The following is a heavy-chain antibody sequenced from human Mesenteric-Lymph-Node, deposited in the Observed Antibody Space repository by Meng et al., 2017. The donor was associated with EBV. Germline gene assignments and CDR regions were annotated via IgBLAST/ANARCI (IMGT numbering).Heavy chain of an antibody. CDR1: GGSISSSYW. D-gene: IGHD4-17*01. J-gene: IGHJ5*02. Sequence: QEQLQGSGPGLGKPSGTLSLTCAVSGGSISSSYWWIWVRQPPGKGLEWIGEIYHSGSTNYNPSLKSRVTISLDKSKNQFSLKLSSVTAADTAVYYCARAPLYGDNDWFDPWGQGTLVTVSS. CDR3: ARAPLYGDNDWFDP. V-gene: IGHV4-4*02. CDR2: IYHSGST.